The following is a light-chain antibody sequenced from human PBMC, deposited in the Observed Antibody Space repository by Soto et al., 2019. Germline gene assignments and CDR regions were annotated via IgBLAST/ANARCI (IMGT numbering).Light chain of an antibody. CDR2: AAS. CDR1: QGISSY. CDR3: QQLNSYPLT. V-gene: IGKV1-9*01. Sequence: DIHLTQSPSFLSASVGNRVTIICRASQGISSYLAWYQQKLGKAPKLLIYAASTLQSGVPSRFSGSGYGTEFTLTISSLQTEDFATYYCQQLNSYPLTFGGGTKVDIK. J-gene: IGKJ4*01.